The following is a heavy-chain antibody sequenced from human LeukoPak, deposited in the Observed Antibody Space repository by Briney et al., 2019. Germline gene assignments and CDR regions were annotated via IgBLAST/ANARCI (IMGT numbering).Heavy chain of an antibody. CDR2: VSSNGGST. D-gene: IGHD3-22*01. CDR1: GFTFSSYA. Sequence: GGSLRLSCSASGFTFSSYAMHWVRQAPGKGLEYVSAVSSNGGSTYYADSVKGRFTISRDNSKNTLYLQMSSLRAGDTAVYYCVKDDYYDSSGPDYWGQGTLVTVSS. V-gene: IGHV3-64D*06. J-gene: IGHJ4*02. CDR3: VKDDYYDSSGPDY.